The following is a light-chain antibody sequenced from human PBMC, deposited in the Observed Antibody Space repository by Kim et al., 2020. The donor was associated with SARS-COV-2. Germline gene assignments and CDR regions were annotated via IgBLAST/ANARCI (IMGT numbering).Light chain of an antibody. CDR1: SSNIGSNY. J-gene: IGLJ3*02. Sequence: ELTQPPSASGTPGQRVTISCSGSSSNIGSNYVYWYQHLPGTAPKLLIYRNNQRPSGVPDRFSGSKSGTSASLAISGLRSEDEADYFCAAWDDSLSGWVFGGGTQLTVL. CDR2: RNN. CDR3: AAWDDSLSGWV. V-gene: IGLV1-47*01.